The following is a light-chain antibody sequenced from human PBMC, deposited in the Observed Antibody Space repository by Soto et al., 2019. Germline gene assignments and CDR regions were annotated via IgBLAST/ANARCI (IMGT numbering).Light chain of an antibody. J-gene: IGLJ1*01. Sequence: QSVLTQPASVSGSPEQSITISCTGTSSDVGGYNYVSWYQQHPGKAPKLMIYDVSNRPSGVSNRFSGSKSGNTASLTISGLQAEDEAYYYCSSYTSGSMPLYDFGTGTKVTAL. CDR3: SSYTSGSMPLYD. CDR1: SSDVGGYNY. CDR2: DVS. V-gene: IGLV2-14*01.